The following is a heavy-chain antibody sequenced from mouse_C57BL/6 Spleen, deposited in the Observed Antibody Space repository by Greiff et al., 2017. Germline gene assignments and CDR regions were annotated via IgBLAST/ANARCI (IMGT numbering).Heavy chain of an antibody. CDR2: IYPYNGVS. V-gene: IGHV1-31*01. Sequence: VQLKESGPELVKPGASVKISCKASGYSFTGYYMHWVKQSHGNILDWIGYIYPYNGVSSSNQKFKGKATLTVDKSSSTAYMALRSLTSEDSAVYYCASGGVVAPFDYWGQGTTLTVSS. CDR1: GYSFTGYY. CDR3: ASGGVVAPFDY. D-gene: IGHD1-1*01. J-gene: IGHJ2*01.